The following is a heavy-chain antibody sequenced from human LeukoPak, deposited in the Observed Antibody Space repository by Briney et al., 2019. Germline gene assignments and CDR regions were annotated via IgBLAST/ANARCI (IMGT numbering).Heavy chain of an antibody. Sequence: SETLSLTCAVSGGSISSSNWWSWVRQPPGKGLEWIGEIYHSGSTNYNPSLKSRVTISVDKSKNQFSLKLSSVTAADTAVYYCARVKTRAMIVVEGFDYWGQGTLVTVSS. CDR3: ARVKTRAMIVVEGFDY. CDR2: IYHSGST. D-gene: IGHD3-22*01. CDR1: GGSISSSNW. J-gene: IGHJ4*02. V-gene: IGHV4-4*02.